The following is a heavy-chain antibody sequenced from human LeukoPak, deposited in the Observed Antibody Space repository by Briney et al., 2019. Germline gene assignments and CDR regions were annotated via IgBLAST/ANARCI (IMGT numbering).Heavy chain of an antibody. CDR3: TRGGSGSYATFDY. D-gene: IGHD3-10*01. V-gene: IGHV4-34*01. Sequence: SETLSLTCAVYGGSFSGYYWSWIRQPPGKGLEWIGEINHSGSTNYNPSLKSRVTISVDTSKNQFSLRLTSVTAAYTAVYYCTRGGSGSYATFDYWGQGTLVTVSS. CDR2: INHSGST. J-gene: IGHJ4*02. CDR1: GGSFSGYY.